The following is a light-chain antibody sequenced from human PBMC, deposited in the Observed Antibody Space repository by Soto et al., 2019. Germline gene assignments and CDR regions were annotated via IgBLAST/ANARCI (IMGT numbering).Light chain of an antibody. V-gene: IGKV3-15*01. Sequence: DIVMTQSPVTLSVSPGERATLSCRASQSISSNLAWYQQKPGQAPRLLIYGASTRATGIPTRFSGGGSGTEFTLTISSLQSEDFALYYCQQYGNWPPWTFGQGTKVEIK. J-gene: IGKJ1*01. CDR1: QSISSN. CDR2: GAS. CDR3: QQYGNWPPWT.